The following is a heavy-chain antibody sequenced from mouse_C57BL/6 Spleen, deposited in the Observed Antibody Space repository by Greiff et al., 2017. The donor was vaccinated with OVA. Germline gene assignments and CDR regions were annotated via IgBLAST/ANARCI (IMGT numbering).Heavy chain of an antibody. J-gene: IGHJ4*01. CDR3: ARSGYGSTYYAMDY. Sequence: VQLQQSGAELVRPGTSVKVSCKASGYAFTNYLIEWVKQRPGQGLEWIGVINPGSGGNNYNEKFKGKATLTADKSSSTAYMPLSSLTSEDSAVYFCARSGYGSTYYAMDYWGQGTSVTVSS. D-gene: IGHD1-1*01. CDR1: GYAFTNYL. CDR2: INPGSGGN. V-gene: IGHV1-54*01.